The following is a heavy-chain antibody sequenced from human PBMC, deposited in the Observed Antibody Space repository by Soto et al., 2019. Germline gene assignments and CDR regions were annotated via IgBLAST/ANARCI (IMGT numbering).Heavy chain of an antibody. CDR2: IYHSGST. CDR1: GYSISSGYY. J-gene: IGHJ6*02. D-gene: IGHD3-10*01. Sequence: PSETLSLTCAVSGYSISSGYYWGWIRQPPGKGLEWIGSIYHSGSTYYNPSLKSRVTISVDTSKNQFSLKLSSVTAADTAVYYCASRNWLLRFGEFHYGMDVWGQGTKVTVYS. CDR3: ASRNWLLRFGEFHYGMDV. V-gene: IGHV4-38-2*01.